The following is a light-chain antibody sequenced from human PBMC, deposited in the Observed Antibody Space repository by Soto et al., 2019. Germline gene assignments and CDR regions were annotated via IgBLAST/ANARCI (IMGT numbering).Light chain of an antibody. V-gene: IGKV3-11*01. CDR2: DAS. Sequence: EIVVTQSSATPSLSPGEKTTLSRRTSQSVSSYFAWYQQKPGRAPRLLIYDASSRATGIPARFIGSGSGTDFTLTISSLEPEDFAVYYCQQRSNWPITFGQGTRLEIK. CDR1: QSVSSY. J-gene: IGKJ5*01. CDR3: QQRSNWPIT.